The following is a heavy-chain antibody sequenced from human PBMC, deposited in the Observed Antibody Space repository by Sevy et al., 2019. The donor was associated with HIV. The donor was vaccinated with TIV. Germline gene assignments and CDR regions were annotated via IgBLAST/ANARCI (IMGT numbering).Heavy chain of an antibody. V-gene: IGHV4-39*01. D-gene: IGHD6-19*01. CDR2: VHYGGST. CDR3: ARNNSGHSFDF. J-gene: IGHJ4*01. Sequence: SETLSLTCSVSDGSMTNNNYYWAWIRRPPGKGLEWIGSVHYGGSTHYNPSFWGRVSISVDTSKRVVSLDLSSVTSADTAVYFCARNNSGHSFDFWRHGILVTVSS. CDR1: DGSMTNNNYY.